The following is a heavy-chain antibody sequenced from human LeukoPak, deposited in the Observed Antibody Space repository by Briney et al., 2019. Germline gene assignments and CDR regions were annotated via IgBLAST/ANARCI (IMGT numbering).Heavy chain of an antibody. CDR3: ARNPKWSVRYNWFDP. Sequence: PSETLSLTCAVYGGSFSGYYWSWIRQPPGKGLEWIGEINHSGSTNYNPSLKSRVTISIDTSENQFSLKLNSVTAADTAVYYCARNPKWSVRYNWFDPWGQGTLVTVSP. CDR2: INHSGST. CDR1: GGSFSGYY. D-gene: IGHD1-26*01. V-gene: IGHV4-34*01. J-gene: IGHJ5*02.